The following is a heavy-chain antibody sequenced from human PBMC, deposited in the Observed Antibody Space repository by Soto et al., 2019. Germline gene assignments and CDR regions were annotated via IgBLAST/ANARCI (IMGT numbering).Heavy chain of an antibody. CDR3: AKAHGYSSGWRVDS. V-gene: IGHV3-30*18. Sequence: GGSLSLSCAASGFTFNKHGMHWVRQAPGKGLEWVAVVSYDGSSQYYADSVKGRFTISRDNSKNMVYIQMTTLRREDAAVYYCAKAHGYSSGWRVDSWGQGTRVTVSS. J-gene: IGHJ4*02. D-gene: IGHD6-19*01. CDR1: GFTFNKHG. CDR2: VSYDGSSQ.